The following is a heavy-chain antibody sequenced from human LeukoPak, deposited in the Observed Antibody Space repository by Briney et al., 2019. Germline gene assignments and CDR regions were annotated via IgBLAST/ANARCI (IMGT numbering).Heavy chain of an antibody. D-gene: IGHD6-13*01. CDR2: MNPNSGNT. CDR3: AREGYSSSWPYYYYYMDV. CDR1: GYTFTSYD. J-gene: IGHJ6*03. Sequence: ASVKVSCKASGYTFTSYDINWVRQATGQGLEWMGWMNPNSGNTGYAQKFQGRVTMTRNTSISTAYMELSSLRSEDTAVYYCAREGYSSSWPYYYYYMDVWGKGTTVTVSS. V-gene: IGHV1-8*01.